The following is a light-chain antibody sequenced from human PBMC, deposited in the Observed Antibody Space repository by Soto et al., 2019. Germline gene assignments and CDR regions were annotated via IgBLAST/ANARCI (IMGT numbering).Light chain of an antibody. J-gene: IGLJ1*01. Sequence: LTQPASVSGSPGQSITISCTGTSSDVGGYNYVSWYQQHPGKAPKLMIYEVSNRPSGVSNRFSGSKSGNTASLTISGLQAQDEADYYCSSYTSSSTYVFGTGTKVTVL. CDR2: EVS. V-gene: IGLV2-14*01. CDR1: SSDVGGYNY. CDR3: SSYTSSSTYV.